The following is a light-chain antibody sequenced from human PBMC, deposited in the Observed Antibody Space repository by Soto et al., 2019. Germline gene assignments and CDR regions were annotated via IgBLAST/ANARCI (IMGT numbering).Light chain of an antibody. CDR2: GAS. Sequence: EIVLTQSPGTLSLSPGERATFSCRASQSVGSSSLAWYQQKPGQAPRLLIYGASTRAAGIPERFRGSGSGTEFTLTINSLQSDDFAVYYCQQYSDWPPWTFGQGTKVDIK. V-gene: IGKV3-15*01. J-gene: IGKJ1*01. CDR1: QSVGSS. CDR3: QQYSDWPPWT.